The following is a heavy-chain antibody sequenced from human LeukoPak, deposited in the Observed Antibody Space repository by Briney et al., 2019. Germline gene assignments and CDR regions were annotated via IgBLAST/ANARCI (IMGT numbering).Heavy chain of an antibody. D-gene: IGHD2-2*02. Sequence: GGSLRLSCEASGFTFSTYGMHWVRQAPGKGLEWVAVIWYDGSNKYYADSVKGRFTISRDNSKNTLYLQMNSLRAEDTAVYYCAKDPWGKYQLLYGGDYYYYMDVWGKGTTVTVSS. CDR3: AKDPWGKYQLLYGGDYYYYMDV. V-gene: IGHV3-30*02. J-gene: IGHJ6*03. CDR1: GFTFSTYG. CDR2: IWYDGSNK.